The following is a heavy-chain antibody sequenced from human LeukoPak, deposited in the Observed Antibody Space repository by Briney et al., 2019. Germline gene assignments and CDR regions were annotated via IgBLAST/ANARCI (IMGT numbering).Heavy chain of an antibody. J-gene: IGHJ6*02. D-gene: IGHD3-3*01. V-gene: IGHV1-2*06. CDR1: GYTFTGYY. CDR3: ARYGCDSDFCLYYYYGMDV. Sequence: ASVKVSCKASGYTFTGYYMHWVRQAPGQGLEWMGRINPNSGGTNYAQKFQGRVTVTRDTSISTAYMELSRLRSDDTAVYYCARYGCDSDFCLYYYYGMDVWGQGTTVTVSS. CDR2: INPNSGGT.